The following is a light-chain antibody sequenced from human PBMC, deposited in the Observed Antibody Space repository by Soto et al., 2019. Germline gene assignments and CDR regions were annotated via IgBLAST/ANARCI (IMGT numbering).Light chain of an antibody. V-gene: IGKV1-6*01. J-gene: IGKJ1*01. CDR1: QDISDD. CDR2: GAS. CDR3: LQNHNYPRT. Sequence: AIQMTQSPSSLSASVGDRVTITCRASQDISDDVGWYQQTPGKAPKLLISGASRLQSGVPSRFSGSGSGAAFTLTSTSRLPDDSATYYCLQNHNYPRTFGQGTKVEI.